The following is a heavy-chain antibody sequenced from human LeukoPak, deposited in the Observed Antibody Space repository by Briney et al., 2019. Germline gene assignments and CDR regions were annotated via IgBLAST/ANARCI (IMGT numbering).Heavy chain of an antibody. J-gene: IGHJ4*02. Sequence: GGSLRLSCAASGFTFNGYGMNWVRQAPGKGLEWVSYISSISSTIHYSDSVKGRFTISRDNAKNSLYLQMNSLRAEDTAVYYCARDRSYYGSGSYYPLLFDYWGQGTLVTVSS. V-gene: IGHV3-48*01. CDR1: GFTFNGYG. CDR3: ARDRSYYGSGSYYPLLFDY. D-gene: IGHD3-10*01. CDR2: ISSISSTI.